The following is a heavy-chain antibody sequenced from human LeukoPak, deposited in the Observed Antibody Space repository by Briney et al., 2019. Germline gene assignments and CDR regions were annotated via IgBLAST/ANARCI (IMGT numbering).Heavy chain of an antibody. CDR1: GYTFTGYY. CDR2: INPNSGGT. J-gene: IGHJ3*02. V-gene: IGHV1-2*02. CDR3: ATYSGSYPYDAFDI. D-gene: IGHD1-26*01. Sequence: ASVKVPCKASGYTFTGYYMHWVRQAPGQGLEWMGWINPNSGGTNYAQKFQGRVTMTRDTSISTAYMELSRLRSDDTAVYYCATYSGSYPYDAFDIWGQGTMVTVSS.